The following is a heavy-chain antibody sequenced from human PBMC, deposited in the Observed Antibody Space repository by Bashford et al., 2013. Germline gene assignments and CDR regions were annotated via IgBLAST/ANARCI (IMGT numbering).Heavy chain of an antibody. J-gene: IGHJ4*03. CDR3: ARAVGMGDGYNWNGFXCL. V-gene: IGHV3-23*01. D-gene: IGHD5-24*01. CDR1: GFIFSSYA. Sequence: GGSLRLSCTASGFIFSSYAMSWVRQAPGKGLEWLSAIGSGGGDTYYADSVKGRFTISRDNSKNTLYLQLNSLRVEDTAVYYCARAVGMGDGYNWNGFXCLGGLGTMVTVSS. CDR2: IGSGGGDT.